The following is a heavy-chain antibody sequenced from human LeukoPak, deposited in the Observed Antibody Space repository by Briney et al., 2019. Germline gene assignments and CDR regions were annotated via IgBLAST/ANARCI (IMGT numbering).Heavy chain of an antibody. D-gene: IGHD2-2*01. CDR3: ARGGYCTSSSCYLDN. Sequence: GGSLRLSCAASGFTVSSNYMSWVRQAPGKGLEWVSVIYSGGSTYYADSVKGRFTISRDNSKNTLYLQMNSLRAEDTAVYYCARGGYCTSSSCYLDNWGQGTLVTVSS. CDR2: IYSGGST. V-gene: IGHV3-53*01. CDR1: GFTVSSNY. J-gene: IGHJ4*02.